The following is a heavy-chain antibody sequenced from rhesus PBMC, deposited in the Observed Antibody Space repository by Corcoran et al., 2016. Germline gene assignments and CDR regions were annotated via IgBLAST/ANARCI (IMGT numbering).Heavy chain of an antibody. J-gene: IGHJ6*01. V-gene: IGHV3-132*01. CDR3: GCGCGLDS. D-gene: IGHD6-31*01. CDR2: IMIASIT. Sequence: VQLVESEGNFVQPGGSLRLSCAVSGFTFSSCDLDWIHHAPGKVRECVSGIMIASITYYANSVHSLFAISRENAKNTLYLQMNSLIAEDTAPYSSGCGCGLDSWGQGVVVTVSS. CDR1: GFTFSSCD.